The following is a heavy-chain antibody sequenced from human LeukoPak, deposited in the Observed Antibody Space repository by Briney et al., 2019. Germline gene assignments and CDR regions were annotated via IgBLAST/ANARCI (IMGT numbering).Heavy chain of an antibody. V-gene: IGHV1-69*01. CDR1: GGTFTSYA. CDR2: IIPIFGTA. J-gene: IGHJ4*02. D-gene: IGHD3-16*02. Sequence: SVKVSCKASGGTFTSYAISWVRQAPGQGLEWMGGIIPIFGTANYAQKFQGRVTITADESTSTAYMELSSLRSEDTAVYYCAREPYDYVWGSYRDWGQGTLVTVSS. CDR3: AREPYDYVWGSYRD.